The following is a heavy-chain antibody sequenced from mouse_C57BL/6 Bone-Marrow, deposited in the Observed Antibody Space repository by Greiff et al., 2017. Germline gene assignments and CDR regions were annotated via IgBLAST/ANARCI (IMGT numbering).Heavy chain of an antibody. CDR2: INPYNGGT. CDR3: AREGYDDDDYAMDY. V-gene: IGHV1-19*01. Sequence: VQLQQSGPVLVKPGASVKMSCKASGYTFTDYYMNWVKQSHGKSLEWIGVINPYNGGTSYNQKFKGKATLTVDKSSSTAYMELNSLTSEDSAVYCCAREGYDDDDYAMDYWGQGTSVTVSS. J-gene: IGHJ4*01. D-gene: IGHD2-4*01. CDR1: GYTFTDYY.